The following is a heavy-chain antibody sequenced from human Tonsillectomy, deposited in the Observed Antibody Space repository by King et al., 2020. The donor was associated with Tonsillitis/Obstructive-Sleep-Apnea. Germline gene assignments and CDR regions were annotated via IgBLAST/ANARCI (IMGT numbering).Heavy chain of an antibody. D-gene: IGHD6-19*01. J-gene: IGHJ4*02. CDR3: ARGIAVAGPFAY. CDR1: GGTFSTYA. Sequence: VQLVESGAEVKKPGSSVKVSFKTSGGTFSTYAISWWRQAPGQGLEWMGGIIPIFGTANYAQNFQGRLTITADEFTGTAYIELSSLRSEDTAVYYCARGIAVAGPFAYWGQGTLVTVSS. CDR2: IIPIFGTA. V-gene: IGHV1-69*01.